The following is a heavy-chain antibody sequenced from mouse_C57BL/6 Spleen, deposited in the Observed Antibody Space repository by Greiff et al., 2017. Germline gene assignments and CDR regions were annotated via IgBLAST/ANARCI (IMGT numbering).Heavy chain of an antibody. D-gene: IGHD1-1*01. Sequence: VKLQESGAELARPGASVKLSCKASGYTFTSYGISWVKQRTGQGLEWIGEIYPRSGNTYYNEKFKGKATLTADKSSSTAYMELRSLTSEDSAVYFCARERDYYGSTAMDDWGQGTSVTVSS. V-gene: IGHV1-81*01. CDR3: ARERDYYGSTAMDD. J-gene: IGHJ4*01. CDR1: GYTFTSYG. CDR2: IYPRSGNT.